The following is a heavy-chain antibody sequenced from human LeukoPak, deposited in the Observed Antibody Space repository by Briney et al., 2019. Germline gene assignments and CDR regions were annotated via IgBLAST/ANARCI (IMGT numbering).Heavy chain of an antibody. CDR2: IYTSGST. CDR3: ARGAAAAGTDY. D-gene: IGHD6-13*01. CDR1: GGSISSYY. V-gene: IGHV4-4*07. J-gene: IGHJ4*02. Sequence: SETLSLTCTVSGGSISSYYWSWIRQPAGKGLEWIGRIYTSGSTNYNPSLKSRVTISVDKSKNQFSLKLSSVTAADTAVYYCARGAAAAGTDYWGQGNLVTVSS.